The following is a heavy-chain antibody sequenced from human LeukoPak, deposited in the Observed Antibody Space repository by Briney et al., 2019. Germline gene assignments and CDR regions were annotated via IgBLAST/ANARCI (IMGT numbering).Heavy chain of an antibody. CDR1: GFTVSSNY. J-gene: IGHJ6*02. CDR2: IKQDGSEK. CDR3: ARERVAYSSIRDGMDV. D-gene: IGHD6-13*01. V-gene: IGHV3-7*01. Sequence: GGSLRLSCAASGFTVSSNYMSWVRQAPGKGLEWVANIKQDGSEKYYVDSVKGRFTISRDNAKNSLYLQMNSLRAEDTAVYYCARERVAYSSIRDGMDVWGQGTTVTVSS.